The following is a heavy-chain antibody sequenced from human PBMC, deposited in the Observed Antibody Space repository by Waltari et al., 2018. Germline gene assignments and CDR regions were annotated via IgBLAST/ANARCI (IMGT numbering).Heavy chain of an antibody. CDR3: ARGGDDFWSGVSYFDY. D-gene: IGHD3-3*01. CDR2: ISSSSSTI. V-gene: IGHV3-48*01. CDR1: GFTFSSYR. J-gene: IGHJ4*02. Sequence: EVQLVESGGGLVQPGVSLILSCAASGFTFSSYRMTWVRQAPGKGLEWVSYISSSSSTIYYADSVKGRFTISRDNAKNSLYLQMNSLRAEDTAVYYCARGGDDFWSGVSYFDYWGQGTLVTVSS.